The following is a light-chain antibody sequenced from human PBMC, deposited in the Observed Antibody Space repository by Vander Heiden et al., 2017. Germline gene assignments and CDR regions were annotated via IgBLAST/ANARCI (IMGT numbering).Light chain of an antibody. CDR3: QQSDSTPHT. J-gene: IGKJ2*01. Sequence: DVPLTQSPSSLSASVGDRVTITCRASENISMYLNWYQQKPGKAPKLLISGASSLQSGVPSRFSGSGSGTDFTLTIQSLQPEDFATYYCQQSDSTPHTFGQGTKLEIK. CDR2: GAS. V-gene: IGKV1-39*01. CDR1: ENISMY.